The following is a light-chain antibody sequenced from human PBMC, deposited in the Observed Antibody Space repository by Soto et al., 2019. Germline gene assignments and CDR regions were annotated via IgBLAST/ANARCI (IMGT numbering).Light chain of an antibody. V-gene: IGLV8-61*01. CDR1: SGSVSTSDY. CDR2: GTD. CDR3: VLYMTSGLRV. J-gene: IGLJ3*02. Sequence: QAVVTQEPSISVSPGGTVTLTCGLTSGSVSTSDYPGWYQLTPGQPPRTLIYGTDTRSSGVPDRFSGSIVGNKAALTITGAQAEEESEYYCVLYMTSGLRVFGGGTKLTVL.